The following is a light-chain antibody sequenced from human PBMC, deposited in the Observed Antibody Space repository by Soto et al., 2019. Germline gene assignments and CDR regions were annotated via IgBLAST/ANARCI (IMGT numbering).Light chain of an antibody. CDR2: GAC. J-gene: IGKJ1*01. V-gene: IGKV3-20*01. Sequence: EIVLTQSPGTLSLSPGERATLSCRDSQSVSSSYLAWYQQKPGQAPRLLIYGACSRATGIPDRFNGSGSGTDFTLTIIKLEPEDFAVYICPQYGSSLGTFGQGTHEEIK. CDR1: QSVSSSY. CDR3: PQYGSSLGT.